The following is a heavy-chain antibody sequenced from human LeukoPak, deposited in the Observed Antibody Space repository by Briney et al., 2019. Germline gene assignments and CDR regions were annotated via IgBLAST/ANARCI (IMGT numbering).Heavy chain of an antibody. CDR2: IKEDGSEK. CDR3: ARLARVDGYYYYGMDV. CDR1: GFTFSRYT. D-gene: IGHD2-15*01. J-gene: IGHJ6*02. Sequence: GGSLRLSWAGAGFTFSRYTFNWVSQAPGKGMEWVANIKEDGSEKYYVDSVKGRFTSSRDNAKNSLYLQMNSLRAEDTAVYFCARLARVDGYYYYGMDVWGQGTTVTVSS. V-gene: IGHV3-7*01.